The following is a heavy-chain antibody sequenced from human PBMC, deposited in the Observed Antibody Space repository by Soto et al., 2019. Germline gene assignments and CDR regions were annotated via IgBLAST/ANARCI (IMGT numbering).Heavy chain of an antibody. J-gene: IGHJ6*03. Sequence: SVKVSCKASGGTFSSYTISWVRQAPGQGLEWMGRIIPILGIANYAQKFQGRVTITADKSTSTAYMELSSLRSEDTAVYYCARQTSIAARPGVNYMDVWGKGTTVTVSS. CDR1: GGTFSSYT. D-gene: IGHD6-6*01. V-gene: IGHV1-69*02. CDR2: IIPILGIA. CDR3: ARQTSIAARPGVNYMDV.